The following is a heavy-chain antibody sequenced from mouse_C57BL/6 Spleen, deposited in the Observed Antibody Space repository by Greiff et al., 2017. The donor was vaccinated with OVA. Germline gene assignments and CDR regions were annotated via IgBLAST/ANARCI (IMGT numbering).Heavy chain of an antibody. CDR1: GFTFSDYG. Sequence: EVKLVESGGGLVQPGGSLKLSCAASGFTFSDYGMAWVRQAPRKGPEWVAFISNLAYSIYYADTVTGRFTISRENAKNTLYLEMSSLRSEDTAMYYCARQRGVVETYAMDYWGQGTSVTVSS. J-gene: IGHJ4*01. CDR2: ISNLAYSI. CDR3: ARQRGVVETYAMDY. V-gene: IGHV5-15*01. D-gene: IGHD1-1*01.